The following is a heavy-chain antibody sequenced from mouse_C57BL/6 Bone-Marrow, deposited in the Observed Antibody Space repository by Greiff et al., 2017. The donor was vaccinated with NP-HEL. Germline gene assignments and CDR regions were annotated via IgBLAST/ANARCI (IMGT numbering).Heavy chain of an antibody. CDR1: GYSITSGYY. V-gene: IGHV3-6*01. Sequence: EVQLQESGPGLVKPSQSLSLTCSVTGYSITSGYYWNWIRQFPGNKLEWMGYISYDGSNNYNPSLKNRISITRDTSKNQFFLKLNSVTTEDTATYYCARAYDGYFVGFAYWGQGTLVTVSA. J-gene: IGHJ3*01. CDR2: ISYDGSN. D-gene: IGHD2-3*01. CDR3: ARAYDGYFVGFAY.